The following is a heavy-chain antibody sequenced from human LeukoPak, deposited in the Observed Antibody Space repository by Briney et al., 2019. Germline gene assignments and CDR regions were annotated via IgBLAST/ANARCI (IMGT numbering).Heavy chain of an antibody. V-gene: IGHV4-39*07. D-gene: IGHD3-22*01. J-gene: IGHJ4*02. Sequence: SETLSLTCTVSGGSISSSSHYWGSIRQPPGKGLEWIGSIYYSGSTYYNPSLKSRVTISVDTSKNQFSLKLSSVTAADTAVYYCARVGSDVESGYYYLDYWGQGTLVTVSS. CDR1: GGSISSSSHY. CDR3: ARVGSDVESGYYYLDY. CDR2: IYYSGST.